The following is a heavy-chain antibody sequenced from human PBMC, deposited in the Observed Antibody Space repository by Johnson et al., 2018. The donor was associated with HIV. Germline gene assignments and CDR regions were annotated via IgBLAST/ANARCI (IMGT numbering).Heavy chain of an antibody. CDR2: IRYDGSNK. CDR1: GFTFSSYG. J-gene: IGHJ3*02. CDR3: AKGLVYADPDDAFDI. D-gene: IGHD2-8*01. Sequence: VQLVESGGGLVQPGGSLRLSCAASGFTFSSYGMHWVRQAPGKGLEWVAFIRYDGSNKYYTDSVKGRFPISRDNSKNTLYLQMNSLRAEDTAVYYCAKGLVYADPDDAFDIWGQGTMVTVSS. V-gene: IGHV3-30*02.